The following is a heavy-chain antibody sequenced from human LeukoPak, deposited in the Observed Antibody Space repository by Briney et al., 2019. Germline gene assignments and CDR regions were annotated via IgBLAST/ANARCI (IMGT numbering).Heavy chain of an antibody. V-gene: IGHV3-30*03. Sequence: GTSLRLSCAASGFTFSTHVMHWVRQAPGKGLEWVALISNDGGNKYYADSVKGRFTISRDNSKNTLYLQMNSLRAGDTAVYYCVRANGDPRGYYMDVWGKGTTVIISS. J-gene: IGHJ6*03. CDR3: VRANGDPRGYYMDV. CDR2: ISNDGGNK. D-gene: IGHD4-17*01. CDR1: GFTFSTHV.